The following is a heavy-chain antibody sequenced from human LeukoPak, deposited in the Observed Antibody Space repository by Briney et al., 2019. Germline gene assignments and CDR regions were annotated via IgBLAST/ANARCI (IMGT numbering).Heavy chain of an antibody. CDR3: AKVLFSSGWYSFPFDY. CDR2: IRGSGGST. V-gene: IGHV3-23*01. CDR1: GFTFSSQA. J-gene: IGHJ4*02. Sequence: GGSLRLSCAASGFTFSSQAMRWVRQAPGKGLEWVSGIRGSGGSTYYADSVEGRFTISRDNSKNTLYLQMNSPRAEDTAVYYCAKVLFSSGWYSFPFDYWGQGTLVTVSS. D-gene: IGHD6-19*01.